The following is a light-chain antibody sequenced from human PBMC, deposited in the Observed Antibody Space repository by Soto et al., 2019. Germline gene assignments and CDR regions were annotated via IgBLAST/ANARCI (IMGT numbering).Light chain of an antibody. J-gene: IGLJ1*01. V-gene: IGLV2-14*01. Sequence: SALTQPGSVSGYPGQAITISCTGTSSDVGAYIYVSWYQHHPGKAPKVMIYEVTNRPSGVSDRFSGSKSGNTASLTISGLQAEDEADYSCCSYTSSRTYVFGTGTKV. CDR2: EVT. CDR1: SSDVGAYIY. CDR3: CSYTSSRTYV.